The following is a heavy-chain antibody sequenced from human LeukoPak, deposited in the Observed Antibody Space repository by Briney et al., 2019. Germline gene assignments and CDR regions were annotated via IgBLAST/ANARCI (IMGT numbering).Heavy chain of an antibody. CDR2: ISYDGSNK. CDR3: ARITAEQQLDHYFDY. Sequence: PGGSLRLSCAASGFTFSSYAMHWVRQAPGKGLEWVAVISYDGSNKYYADSVKGRFTISRDNSENTLYLQMNSLRAEDTAVYYCARITAEQQLDHYFDYWGQGTLVTVSS. J-gene: IGHJ4*02. D-gene: IGHD6-13*01. CDR1: GFTFSSYA. V-gene: IGHV3-30-3*01.